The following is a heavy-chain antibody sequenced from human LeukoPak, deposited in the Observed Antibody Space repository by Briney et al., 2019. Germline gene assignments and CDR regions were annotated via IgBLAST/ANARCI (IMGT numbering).Heavy chain of an antibody. CDR2: IYTSGST. J-gene: IGHJ4*02. CDR3: ARDVSYGDYYFDY. CDR1: DGSISSYY. V-gene: IGHV4-4*07. D-gene: IGHD4-17*01. Sequence: KASETLSLTCTVSDGSISSYYWSWVRQPAGKGLEWIGRIYTSGSTNYNPSLKSRVTMSVDTSKNQFSLKLSSVTAADTAVYYCARDVSYGDYYFDYWGQGTLVTVSS.